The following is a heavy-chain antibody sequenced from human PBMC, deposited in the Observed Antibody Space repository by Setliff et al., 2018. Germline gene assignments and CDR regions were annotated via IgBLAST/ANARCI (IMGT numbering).Heavy chain of an antibody. CDR3: ATNAGRSSSWYPRRPGEGHAFDI. CDR2: FDPEDGET. Sequence: GASVKVSCKVSGYTLTELSRHWVRQAPGKGLEWMGGFDPEDGETIYAQKFQGRVTMTEDTSTDTAYMELSSLRSGDTAVYYCATNAGRSSSWYPRRPGEGHAFDIWGQGTMVTVSS. J-gene: IGHJ3*02. D-gene: IGHD6-13*01. V-gene: IGHV1-24*01. CDR1: GYTLTELS.